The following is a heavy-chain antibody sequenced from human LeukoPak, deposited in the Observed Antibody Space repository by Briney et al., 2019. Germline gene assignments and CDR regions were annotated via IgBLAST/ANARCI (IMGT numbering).Heavy chain of an antibody. V-gene: IGHV1-3*01. D-gene: IGHD3-22*01. J-gene: IGHJ3*02. Sequence: ASVKVSCKASGYTFTSYAIHWVRQAPGQRLEWMGWISAGNGNTKYSQNFQGRVTFISNTSATTAFMELSSLRSDDTAVYCCASSLGAIVVAPEGAFDIWGQGTMVTVSS. CDR1: GYTFTSYA. CDR3: ASSLGAIVVAPEGAFDI. CDR2: ISAGNGNT.